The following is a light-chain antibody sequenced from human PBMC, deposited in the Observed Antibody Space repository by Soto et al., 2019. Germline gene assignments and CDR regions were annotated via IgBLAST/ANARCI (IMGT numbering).Light chain of an antibody. CDR3: QQYGNSPIT. V-gene: IGKV3-20*01. Sequence: EVVLTQTTGTLSLSSGERATLSCRASERIYSAYLGWYQQKPGQAPRLLIYGTSSRATGIPDRFSGSGSGTDFTLTISRLEPEDFAVYYCQQYGNSPITFGQGTRLEIK. CDR2: GTS. CDR1: ERIYSAY. J-gene: IGKJ5*01.